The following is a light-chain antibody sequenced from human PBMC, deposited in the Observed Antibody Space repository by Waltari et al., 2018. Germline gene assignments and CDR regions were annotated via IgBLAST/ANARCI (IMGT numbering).Light chain of an antibody. CDR1: ISDVGGYNY. J-gene: IGLJ3*02. CDR2: EVS. CDR3: TSYTSSSTWV. Sequence: QSALTQPASVSGSPGQSITISCTGTISDVGGYNYVYWYQHHPGKAPKFMIYEVSNRPSGVSHRFSGSKSGNPASLTISGLQAEDEADYYCTSYTSSSTWVFGGGTRVTVL. V-gene: IGLV2-14*01.